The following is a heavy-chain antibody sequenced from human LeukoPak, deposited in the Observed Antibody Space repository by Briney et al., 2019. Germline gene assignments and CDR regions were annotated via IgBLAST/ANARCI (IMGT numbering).Heavy chain of an antibody. D-gene: IGHD6-13*01. CDR3: ARGPGIAAAGSEDWFDP. CDR1: GFTFSSYE. V-gene: IGHV3-48*03. CDR2: ISSSGSTI. J-gene: IGHJ5*02. Sequence: GGSLRLSCAASGFTFSSYEMNWVRQAPGKGLEWVSYISSSGSTIYYADSVKGRFTISRDNAKNSLYLQMNSLRAEDTAVYYCARGPGIAAAGSEDWFDPWGQGTLVTVSS.